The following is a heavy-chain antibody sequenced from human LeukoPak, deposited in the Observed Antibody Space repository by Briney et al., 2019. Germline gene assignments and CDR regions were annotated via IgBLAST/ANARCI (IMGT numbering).Heavy chain of an antibody. CDR1: GGSISTAY. CDR3: ARVSGRSTFDY. CDR2: IHYSGST. V-gene: IGHV4-59*01. J-gene: IGHJ4*02. D-gene: IGHD3-10*01. Sequence: SETLSLTCSVSGGSISTAYWSWIRQPPGKGLEWIGNIHYSGSTNYNPSLKSRVTISVDTSKNQFSLKLSPVTAADTAVYYCARVSGRSTFDYWGQGTLVTVSS.